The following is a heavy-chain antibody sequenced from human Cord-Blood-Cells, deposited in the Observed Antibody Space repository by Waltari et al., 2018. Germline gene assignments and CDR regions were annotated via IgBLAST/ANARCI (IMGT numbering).Heavy chain of an antibody. CDR3: AREGIQLWFDY. J-gene: IGHJ4*02. Sequence: QVQLVESGGGVVQPGRSLRLSCAAYGFTFRSHPSHGVRQAPGKGLEGVEVISYDGSNKYYTDSVKGRFTISRDNSKNTLYLQMNSLRAEDTAVYYCAREGIQLWFDYWGQGTLVTVSS. V-gene: IGHV3-30-3*01. CDR1: GFTFRSHP. CDR2: ISYDGSNK. D-gene: IGHD5-18*01.